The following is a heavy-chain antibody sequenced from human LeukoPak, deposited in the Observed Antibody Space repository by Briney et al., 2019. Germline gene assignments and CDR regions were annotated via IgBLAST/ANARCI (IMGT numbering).Heavy chain of an antibody. CDR3: AKSTDQYYYDSSGYQDY. Sequence: GGSLRLSCAASGFTFSSYAMSWVRQAPGKGLEWVSAISGSGGSTYYADSVKGRFTISRDNSKNTLYLQMNSLRAEDTAVHYCAKSTDQYYYDSSGYQDYWGQGTLVTVSS. CDR1: GFTFSSYA. D-gene: IGHD3-22*01. CDR2: ISGSGGST. J-gene: IGHJ4*02. V-gene: IGHV3-23*01.